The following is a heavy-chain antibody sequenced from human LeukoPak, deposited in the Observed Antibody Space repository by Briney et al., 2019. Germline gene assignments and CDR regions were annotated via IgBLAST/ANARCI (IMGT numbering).Heavy chain of an antibody. V-gene: IGHV3-30*04. CDR2: ISYDGSNK. Sequence: GGSLRLSCAASGFTFSSYAMHWVRQAPGKGLEWVAVISYDGSNKYYADSVKGRFTISRDNANNFLYLQMNSLRAEDTALYYCARAYKDRSLAGKKEFFQHWGQGTLVTVSS. CDR3: ARAYKDRSLAGKKEFFQH. J-gene: IGHJ1*01. D-gene: IGHD6-19*01. CDR1: GFTFSSYA.